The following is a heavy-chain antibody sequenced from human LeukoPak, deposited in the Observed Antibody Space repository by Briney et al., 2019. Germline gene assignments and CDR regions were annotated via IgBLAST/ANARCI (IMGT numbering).Heavy chain of an antibody. D-gene: IGHD3-22*01. CDR3: AKEGYYDSSGWGNSMDV. CDR2: ISYDGSNK. Sequence: GGSLRLSCAASGFTFSSYGMHWVRQAPGKGLEWVAVISYDGSNKYYADSVKGRFTISRDNSENTLYLQMNSLRAEDTAVYYCAKEGYYDSSGWGNSMDVWGQGTTVTVSS. CDR1: GFTFSSYG. J-gene: IGHJ6*02. V-gene: IGHV3-30*18.